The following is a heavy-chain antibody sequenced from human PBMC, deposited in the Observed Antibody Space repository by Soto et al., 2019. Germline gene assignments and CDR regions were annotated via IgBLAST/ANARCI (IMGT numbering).Heavy chain of an antibody. CDR3: TGRNDY. Sequence: GGSLRLSCAASGFTFSSYAMHWVRQAPGKGLEWVAVISYDGSNKYYADSVKGRFTISRDNSKNTLYLQMNSLRAEDTAVYYCTGRNDYGGQGTLVTVSS. CDR1: GFTFSSYA. CDR2: ISYDGSNK. V-gene: IGHV3-30-3*01. J-gene: IGHJ4*02.